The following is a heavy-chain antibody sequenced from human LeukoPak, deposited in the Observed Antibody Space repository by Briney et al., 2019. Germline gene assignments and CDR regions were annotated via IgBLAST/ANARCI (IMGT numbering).Heavy chain of an antibody. J-gene: IGHJ4*02. CDR2: IIPIFGTA. V-gene: IGHV1-69*13. Sequence: SVKVSCKASGYTFTGYYMHWVRQAPGQGLEWMGGIIPIFGTANYAQKFQGRVTITADESTSTAYMELSSLRSEDTAVYYCARDHRPFGVVTQYYFDYWGQGTLVTVSS. CDR3: ARDHRPFGVVTQYYFDY. D-gene: IGHD3-3*01. CDR1: GYTFTGYY.